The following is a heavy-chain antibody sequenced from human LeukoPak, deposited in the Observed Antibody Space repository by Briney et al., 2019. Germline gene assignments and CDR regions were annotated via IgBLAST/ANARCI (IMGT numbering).Heavy chain of an antibody. CDR2: IYTSGTT. CDR3: AREFES. Sequence: SQTLSLTCTVSGGSISSGSHYWSWIRQPAGKGLEWIGLIYTSGTTKTNPSLESRVTISLDTPKNQFSLKLGSVTAADTAVYYCAREFESWGQGTLVTVSS. J-gene: IGHJ5*01. V-gene: IGHV4-61*02. CDR1: GGSISSGSHY.